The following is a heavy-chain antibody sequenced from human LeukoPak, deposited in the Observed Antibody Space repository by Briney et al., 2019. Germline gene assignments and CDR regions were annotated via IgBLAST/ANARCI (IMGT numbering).Heavy chain of an antibody. J-gene: IGHJ6*03. V-gene: IGHV4-31*03. Sequence: PSQTLSLTCTVSGGSISSGGYYWSWIRQHPGKGLEWIGYIYYYGSTYYNPSLKSRVTIPVDTSKTEFSLKLSSVTAADTAVYYCARVLEWPPTAVEVAYYYYYMDVWGKGTTVTVSS. CDR1: GGSISSGGYY. D-gene: IGHD3-3*01. CDR2: IYYYGST. CDR3: ARVLEWPPTAVEVAYYYYYMDV.